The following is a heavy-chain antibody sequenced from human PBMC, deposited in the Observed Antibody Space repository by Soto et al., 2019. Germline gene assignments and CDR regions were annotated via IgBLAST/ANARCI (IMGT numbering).Heavy chain of an antibody. CDR2: ISGSGGST. J-gene: IGHJ4*02. CDR3: ARGNWNYVGAFDY. D-gene: IGHD1-7*01. CDR1: GFTFSSYA. V-gene: IGHV3-23*01. Sequence: EVQLLESGGGLVQPGGSLRLSCAASGFTFSSYAMSWVRQAPGKGLEWVSAISGSGGSTYYADSVKGRFTISRDNSKNTLYLQMNSLRAEDTAVYYCARGNWNYVGAFDYGGQGTLVTVSS.